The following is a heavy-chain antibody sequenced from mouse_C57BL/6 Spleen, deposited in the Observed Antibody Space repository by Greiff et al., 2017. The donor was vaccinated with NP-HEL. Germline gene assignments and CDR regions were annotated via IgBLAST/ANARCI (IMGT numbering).Heavy chain of an antibody. CDR3: ASLGYYGAMDY. D-gene: IGHD1-1*01. Sequence: QVQLQQPGAELVRPGSSVKLSCKASGYTFTSYWMHWVKQRPIQGLEWIGNIDPSDSETHYNQKFTNKATLTVDKSSSTAYMQLSSLTSEDSAVYYCASLGYYGAMDYWGQGTSVTVSS. J-gene: IGHJ4*01. CDR2: IDPSDSET. CDR1: GYTFTSYW. V-gene: IGHV1-52*01.